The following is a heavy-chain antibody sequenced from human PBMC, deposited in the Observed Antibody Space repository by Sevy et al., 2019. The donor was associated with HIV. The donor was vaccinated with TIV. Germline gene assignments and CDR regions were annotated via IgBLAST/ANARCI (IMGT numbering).Heavy chain of an antibody. CDR3: ERPTRYDILTGYYNY. V-gene: IGHV3-30-3*01. J-gene: IGHJ4*02. CDR1: GFTFSSYA. D-gene: IGHD3-9*01. Sequence: GGSLRLSCAASGFTFSSYAMHWVRQAPGKGLEWVAVISYDGSNKYYADSVKGRFTISRDNSKNTLYLQMNSLRAEDTAVYYCERPTRYDILTGYYNYWGQGTLVTVSS. CDR2: ISYDGSNK.